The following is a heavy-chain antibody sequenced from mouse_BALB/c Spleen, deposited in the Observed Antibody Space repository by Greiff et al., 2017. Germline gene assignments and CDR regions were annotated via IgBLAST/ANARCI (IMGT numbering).Heavy chain of an antibody. D-gene: IGHD1-1*01. CDR3: ARAFITTLVEAY. J-gene: IGHJ3*01. V-gene: IGHV1-7*01. CDR2: INPSTDYT. Sequence: QVQLKQSGAELAKPGASVKMSCKASGYTFTSYWMHWVKQRPGQGLEWIGYINPSTDYTEYNQKFKDKATLTADNSSNTAYMQLSSLTSEDSAVYYCARAFITTLVEAYWGQGTLVTVSA. CDR1: GYTFTSYW.